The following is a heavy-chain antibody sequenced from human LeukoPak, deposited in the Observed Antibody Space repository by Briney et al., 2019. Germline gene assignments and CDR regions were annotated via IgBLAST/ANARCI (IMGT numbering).Heavy chain of an antibody. CDR1: GFTFSSYS. CDR2: IGRSSSTI. V-gene: IGHV3-48*02. D-gene: IGHD2/OR15-2a*01. Sequence: GGSLRLSCAASGFTFSSYSMNWVRQAPGKGLEWVSYIGRSSSTIYYADSVKGRFTISRDHANNSLYLQMNSLRDDDTAVYYCARVWREYGYWGQGTLVTVSS. CDR3: ARVWREYGY. J-gene: IGHJ4*02.